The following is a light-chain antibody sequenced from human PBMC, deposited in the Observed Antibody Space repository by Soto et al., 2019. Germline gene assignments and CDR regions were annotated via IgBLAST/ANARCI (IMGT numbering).Light chain of an antibody. CDR1: QGIAPY. V-gene: IGKV1-27*01. CDR2: AAS. Sequence: DVQMTQSPSSLSASVGDRVTITCRSSQGIAPYLAWFQHKPGKVPKLLIYAASTLQSGVPSRFSGSGSGTDFTLTISSLQPEDVATYYCQKYNSAPLNFGGGTKVEIK. J-gene: IGKJ4*01. CDR3: QKYNSAPLN.